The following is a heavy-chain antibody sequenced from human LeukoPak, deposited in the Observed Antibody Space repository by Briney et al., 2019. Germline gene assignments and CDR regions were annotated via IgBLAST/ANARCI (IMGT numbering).Heavy chain of an antibody. CDR2: IYYSGST. D-gene: IGHD3-22*01. CDR3: ARRSPDYYDSSGYDI. V-gene: IGHV4-59*08. Sequence: SETLSLTCTVSGGSISSYYWSWIRQPPGKGLEWIGYIYYSGSTNYNPSLKSRVTISVDTSKNQFSLKLSSVTAADTAVYYCARRSPDYYDSSGYDIWGQGTMVTVSS. CDR1: GGSISSYY. J-gene: IGHJ3*02.